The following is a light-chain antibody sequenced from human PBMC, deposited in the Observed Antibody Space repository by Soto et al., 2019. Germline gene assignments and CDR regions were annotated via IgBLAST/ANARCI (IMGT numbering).Light chain of an antibody. CDR3: SSTAGSNNPYV. J-gene: IGLJ1*01. V-gene: IGLV2-8*01. CDR2: EVT. Sequence: QSVLTQPPSASGSPGQSVTISCTGTSSDIDIYNYVSWYQQHPGKAPKLIISEVTKRPSGVPDRFSGPKSGNTASLTVSGLQAEDEADYYCSSTAGSNNPYVFGTGTKLTVL. CDR1: SSDIDIYNY.